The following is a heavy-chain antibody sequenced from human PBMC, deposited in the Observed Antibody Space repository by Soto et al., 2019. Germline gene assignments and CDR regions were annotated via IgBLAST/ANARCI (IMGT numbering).Heavy chain of an antibody. Sequence: EVQLLESGGGLVQPGGSLRLSCAASGFTFDTYAMSWVRQAPGKGLEWVSAISGSGAKTYYADSVKGRFTISRDNSKNTLYLQMNSLRAEDTAVYHCAKLECSGGSCYSGRLVDYFYYYMDVWGKGTTVIVSS. CDR1: GFTFDTYA. CDR2: ISGSGAKT. J-gene: IGHJ6*03. V-gene: IGHV3-23*01. CDR3: AKLECSGGSCYSGRLVDYFYYYMDV. D-gene: IGHD2-15*01.